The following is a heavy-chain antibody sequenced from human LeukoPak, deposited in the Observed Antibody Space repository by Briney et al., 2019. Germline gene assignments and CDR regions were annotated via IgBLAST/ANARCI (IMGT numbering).Heavy chain of an antibody. Sequence: GGSLRLSCAASGFTFSSYGMYWVRQAPGKGLEWVAFIRYDGSNKYYADSVKGRFTISRDNSKNTLYLQMNSLRVEDTAVYYCAKDPDAYNSWGQGTLLTVSS. D-gene: IGHD5-24*01. J-gene: IGHJ5*02. CDR1: GFTFSSYG. CDR3: AKDPDAYNS. V-gene: IGHV3-30*02. CDR2: IRYDGSNK.